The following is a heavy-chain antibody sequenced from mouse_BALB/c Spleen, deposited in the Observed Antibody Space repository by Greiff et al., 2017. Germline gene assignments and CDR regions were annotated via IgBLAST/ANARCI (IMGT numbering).Heavy chain of an antibody. V-gene: IGHV5-17*02. CDR1: GFTFSSFG. CDR3: ARSDSHYGSSYRFAY. Sequence: EVKLMESGGGLVQPGGSRKLSCAASGFTFSSFGMHWVRQAPEKGLEWVAYISSGSSTIYYADTVKGRFTISRDNPKNTLFLQMTSLRSEDTAMYYCARSDSHYGSSYRFAYWGQGTLVTVSA. J-gene: IGHJ3*01. D-gene: IGHD1-1*01. CDR2: ISSGSSTI.